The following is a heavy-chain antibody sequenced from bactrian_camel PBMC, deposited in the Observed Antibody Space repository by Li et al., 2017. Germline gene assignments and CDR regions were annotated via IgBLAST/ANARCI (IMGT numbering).Heavy chain of an antibody. CDR2: IAPGGGI. V-gene: IGHV3S53*01. CDR3: LTIEGGIPITTFPSCDH. CDR1: GNTATYYC. J-gene: IGHJ4*01. Sequence: HVQLVESGGGSVQAEGSLTLSCAASGNTATYYCMAWFRQAPGNEREGVASIAPGGGISYAPSVRGRFTISSDAAKNSVYLQMNNLKPEDTAVYYCLTIEGGIPITTFPSCDHWGQGTQVTVS.